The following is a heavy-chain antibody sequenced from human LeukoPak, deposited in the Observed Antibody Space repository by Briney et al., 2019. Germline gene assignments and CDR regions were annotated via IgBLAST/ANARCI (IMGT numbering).Heavy chain of an antibody. J-gene: IGHJ3*02. CDR3: ARGAPDAFDI. Sequence: SVKVSCEASGGTFSSYAISWVRQAPGQGLERMGGIIPIFGTANYAQKFQGRVTITADKSTSTAYMELSSLRSEDTAVYYCARGAPDAFDIWGQGTMVTVSS. CDR1: GGTFSSYA. CDR2: IIPIFGTA. V-gene: IGHV1-69*06.